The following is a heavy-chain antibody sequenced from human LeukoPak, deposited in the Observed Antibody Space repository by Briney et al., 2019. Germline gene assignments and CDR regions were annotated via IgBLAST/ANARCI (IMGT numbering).Heavy chain of an antibody. D-gene: IGHD5-18*01. V-gene: IGHV4-38-2*02. CDR3: ASGYSYGYGYFDY. J-gene: IGHJ4*02. CDR2: IYHSGST. Sequence: SETLSLTCTVSGYSISSGYYWGWIRQPPGKGLEWIGSIYHSGSTYYNPSLKSRVTISVGTSKNQFSLKLSSVTAADTAVYYCASGYSYGYGYFDYWGQGTLVTVSS. CDR1: GYSISSGYY.